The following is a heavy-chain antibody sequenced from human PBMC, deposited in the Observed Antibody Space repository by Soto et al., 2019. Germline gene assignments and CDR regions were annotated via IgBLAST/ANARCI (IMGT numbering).Heavy chain of an antibody. CDR2: INHSGST. CDR1: GGSFSGYY. J-gene: IGHJ6*02. CDR3: ARYLWSGYPSYGMDV. D-gene: IGHD3-3*01. Sequence: KTSETLSLTCAVYGGSFSGYYWSWIRQPPGKGLEWIGEINHSGSTNYNPSLKSRVTISVDTSKNQFSLKLSSVTAADTAVYYCARYLWSGYPSYGMDVWGQGTTVTVSS. V-gene: IGHV4-34*01.